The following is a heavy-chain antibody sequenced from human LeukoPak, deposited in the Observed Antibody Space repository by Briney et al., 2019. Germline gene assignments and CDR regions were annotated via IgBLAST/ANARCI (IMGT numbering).Heavy chain of an antibody. D-gene: IGHD6-19*01. CDR3: AKRVAYGSGYYWDY. J-gene: IGHJ4*02. Sequence: GASVKVSCKASGGTFSSYAISWVRQAPGQGLEWMGRIIPIFGIANYAQKFQGRVTITADKSTSTAYMELSSLRSEDTAVYYCAKRVAYGSGYYWDYWGQGTLVTVSS. V-gene: IGHV1-69*04. CDR2: IIPIFGIA. CDR1: GGTFSSYA.